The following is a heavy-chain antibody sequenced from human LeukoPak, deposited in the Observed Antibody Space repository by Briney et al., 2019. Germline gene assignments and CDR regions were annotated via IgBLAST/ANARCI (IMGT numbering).Heavy chain of an antibody. CDR2: IYSGGST. CDR1: GFTVSSNY. V-gene: IGHV3-66*01. J-gene: IGHJ4*02. Sequence: PGGSLRLSCAASGFTVSSNYMSWVRQAPGKGLEWVSVIYSGGSTYYADSVKGRFTISRDNSKNTLYLQMNSLRAEDTAVYYCAREMAWTRSGQDYWGQGTLVTVSS. D-gene: IGHD6-19*01. CDR3: AREMAWTRSGQDY.